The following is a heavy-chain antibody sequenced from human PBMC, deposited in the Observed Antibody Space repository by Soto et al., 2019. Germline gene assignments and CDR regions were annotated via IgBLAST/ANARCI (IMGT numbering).Heavy chain of an antibody. CDR1: GFTFSRYS. CDR3: ARGVVVAATQDAFDI. CDR2: ISSSSSYI. D-gene: IGHD2-15*01. V-gene: IGHV3-21*01. Sequence: EVQLVESGGGLVKPGGSLRLSCAASGFTFSRYSMNWVRQAPGKGLEWVSSISSSSSYIYYADSVKGRFTISRDNAKNSLYLQMNSLRAEDTAVYYCARGVVVAATQDAFDIWGQGTMVTVSS. J-gene: IGHJ3*02.